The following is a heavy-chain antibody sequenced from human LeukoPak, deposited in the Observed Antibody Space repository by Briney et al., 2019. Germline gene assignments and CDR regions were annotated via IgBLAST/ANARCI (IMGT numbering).Heavy chain of an antibody. V-gene: IGHV4-39*07. Sequence: SETLSLTCTVSCGSISSSFDYGGWIRQPPGKGLDWIGGMYYSGRTYYNPSLKSRVTISVDTSKNQFSLKLTSVTAADTAVYYCARDSGGGVDVWGQGTTVTVSS. J-gene: IGHJ6*02. D-gene: IGHD3-10*01. CDR1: CGSISSSFDY. CDR2: MYYSGRT. CDR3: ARDSGGGVDV.